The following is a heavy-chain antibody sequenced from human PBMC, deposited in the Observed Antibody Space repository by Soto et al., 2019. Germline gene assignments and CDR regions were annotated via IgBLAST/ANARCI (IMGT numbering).Heavy chain of an antibody. CDR3: ARRGYGSGSYYNVFFWFDP. CDR1: GYTFTGYY. V-gene: IGHV1-2*02. J-gene: IGHJ5*02. Sequence: ASVKVSCKASGYTFTGYYMHWVRQAPGQGLEWMGWINPNSGGTNYAQKFQGRVTMTRDTSISTAYMELSRLRSDDTAVYYCARRGYGSGSYYNVFFWFDPWGQGXLVTVYS. CDR2: INPNSGGT. D-gene: IGHD3-10*01.